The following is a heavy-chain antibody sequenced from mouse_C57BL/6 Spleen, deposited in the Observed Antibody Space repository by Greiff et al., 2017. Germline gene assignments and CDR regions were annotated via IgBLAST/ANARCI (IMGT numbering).Heavy chain of an antibody. CDR1: GYTFTSYW. D-gene: IGHD3-2*02. CDR2: IDPSDSYT. Sequence: QVQLQQPGAELVKPGASVKLSCKASGYTFTSYWMQWVKQRPGQGLEWIGEIDPSDSYTNYNQKFKGKATLTVDTSSSTAFRQLSSLTSEDSAVYYCAGVRPSHYFDGWGKGTTLTVAS. V-gene: IGHV1-50*01. J-gene: IGHJ2*01. CDR3: AGVRPSHYFDG.